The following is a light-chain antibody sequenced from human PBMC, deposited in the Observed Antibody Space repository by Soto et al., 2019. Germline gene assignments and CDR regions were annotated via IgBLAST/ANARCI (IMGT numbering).Light chain of an antibody. CDR1: QSVSGSY. V-gene: IGKV3-20*01. J-gene: IGKJ1*01. CDR3: QLYGRSRT. CDR2: AAY. Sequence: IVLTQSPYILSLSQGERATLSCRASQSVSGSYLDWYQQKPGQGPRLLIYAAYSRATGVPDRFSGSGSETDFTLTISRLEPEDFAVYYCQLYGRSRTFGQGTKVDIK.